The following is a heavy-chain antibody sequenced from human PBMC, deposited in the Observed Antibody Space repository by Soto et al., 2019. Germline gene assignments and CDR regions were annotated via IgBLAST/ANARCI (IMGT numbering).Heavy chain of an antibody. CDR2: INPSGGST. V-gene: IGHV1-46*01. D-gene: IGHD3-22*01. CDR3: ARPRTYYYDSSGPHDAFDI. J-gene: IGHJ3*02. Sequence: SVEVSCKASGYTLASYYLHWVRQAPGQGLEWMGIINPSGGSTSYAQKFQGRVTMTRDTSTSTVYMELSSLRSEDTAVYYCARPRTYYYDSSGPHDAFDIWGQGTMVTVSS. CDR1: GYTLASYY.